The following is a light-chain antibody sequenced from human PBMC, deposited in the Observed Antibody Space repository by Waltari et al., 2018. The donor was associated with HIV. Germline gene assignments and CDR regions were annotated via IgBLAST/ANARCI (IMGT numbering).Light chain of an antibody. CDR1: QSVLSTTRNVNY. CDR2: WAS. V-gene: IGKV4-1*01. CDR3: QQYYSHPRT. J-gene: IGKJ2*01. Sequence: DTVLTQSPDSLTVYLGERATINCKASQSVLSTTRNVNYLAWYQQKPGHPPKLLISWASGRRSGVPDRFSGGGSGTDFTLTISSLQAEDVAVYYCQQYYSHPRTFGQGTKLEI.